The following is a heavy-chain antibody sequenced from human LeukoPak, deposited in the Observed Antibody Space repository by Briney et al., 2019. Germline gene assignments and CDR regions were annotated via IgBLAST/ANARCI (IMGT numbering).Heavy chain of an antibody. J-gene: IGHJ4*02. CDR2: IKSDGSGT. CDR3: ARGGDSSNWYPGYFDY. V-gene: IGHV3-74*01. D-gene: IGHD6-13*01. Sequence: GGSLRLSCAASGFTFSNYWMHWVRQAPGKGPVWVSRIKSDGSGTRFADSVQGRFTISRENGKNTLYLQMNSLRAEDTAVYYCARGGDSSNWYPGYFDYWGQGALVTVSS. CDR1: GFTFSNYW.